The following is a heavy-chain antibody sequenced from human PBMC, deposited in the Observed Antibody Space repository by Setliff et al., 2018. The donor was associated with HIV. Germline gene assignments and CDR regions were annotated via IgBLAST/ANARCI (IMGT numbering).Heavy chain of an antibody. J-gene: IGHJ4*02. CDR2: IIPSGGST. D-gene: IGHD3-3*01. Sequence: ASVKVSCKASGYTFTKSIIHWVRQAPGQGLEWMGVIIPSGGSTGYAEKFQARVTLTRDTSTSTVYMELSGLREEDTAVYYCARDGASGSGYYWADYWGQGTLVTVSS. CDR1: GYTFTKSI. V-gene: IGHV1-46*01. CDR3: ARDGASGSGYYWADY.